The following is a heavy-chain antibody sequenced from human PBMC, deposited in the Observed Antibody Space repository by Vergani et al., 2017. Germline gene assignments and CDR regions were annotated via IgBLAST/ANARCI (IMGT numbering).Heavy chain of an antibody. CDR1: GFTFSSYS. D-gene: IGHD6-19*01. J-gene: IGHJ4*02. V-gene: IGHV3-21*01. CDR3: ASAGYSSGWYGPPNDY. Sequence: EVQLVESGGGLVKPGGSLRLSCAASGFTFSSYSMNWVRQAPGKGLEWVSSISSSSSYIYYADSVKGRFTISRDNAKNSLYLQMNSLRAEDTAVYYCASAGYSSGWYGPPNDYWGQGTLVTVSS. CDR2: ISSSSSYI.